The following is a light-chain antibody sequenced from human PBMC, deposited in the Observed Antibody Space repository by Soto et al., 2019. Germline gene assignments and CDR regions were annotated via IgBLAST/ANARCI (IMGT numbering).Light chain of an antibody. Sequence: ETVLTQSPATLSLSPGERATLSCRSSRSISTYLAWYQQKPGQAPRLLIYEALNRATGIPARFSGGGSGTEFTLTIRSLQSEDFAVYYCQQYNNWPSWTCGQGTKGDIK. J-gene: IGKJ1*01. CDR3: QQYNNWPSWT. CDR1: RSISTY. CDR2: EAL. V-gene: IGKV3-11*01.